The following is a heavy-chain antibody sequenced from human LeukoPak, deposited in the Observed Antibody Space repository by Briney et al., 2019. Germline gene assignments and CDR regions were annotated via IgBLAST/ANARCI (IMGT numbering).Heavy chain of an antibody. CDR1: GFTFSSYS. CDR2: ISSSSSYI. CDR3: AREGGSRQWFDP. D-gene: IGHD6-13*01. Sequence: GGSLRLSCAASGFTFSSYSMNWVRQAPGKGLEWVSSISSSSSYIYYADSVTGRFTISRDNAKNSLYLQMNSLRAEDTAVYYCAREGGSRQWFDPWGQGTLVTVSS. V-gene: IGHV3-21*01. J-gene: IGHJ5*02.